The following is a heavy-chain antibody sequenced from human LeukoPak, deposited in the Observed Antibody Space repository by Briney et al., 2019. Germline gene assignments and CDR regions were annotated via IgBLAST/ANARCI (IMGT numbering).Heavy chain of an antibody. D-gene: IGHD1-26*01. CDR2: MSYDGSNK. CDR1: GFTFSIYA. J-gene: IGHJ4*02. V-gene: IGHV3-30*03. Sequence: PGGSLRLSCAASGFTFSIYAMSWVRQAPGKGLEWVAVMSYDGSNKYYADSVKGRFTISRDNSKNTLYLQMNSLRAEDTAVYYCASGGSYETYFDYWGQGTLVTVSS. CDR3: ASGGSYETYFDY.